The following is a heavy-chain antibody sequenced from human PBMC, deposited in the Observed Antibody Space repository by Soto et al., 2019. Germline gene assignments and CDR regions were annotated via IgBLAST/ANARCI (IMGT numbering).Heavy chain of an antibody. CDR2: IYYSGTT. CDR1: GDSISSSNW. V-gene: IGHV4-28*01. CDR3: ARRESQGPIDY. D-gene: IGHD1-26*01. J-gene: IGHJ4*02. Sequence: QVQLQESGPGLVKPSDTLSLTCAVSGDSISSSNWWGWIRQPPGKGLEWIGYIYYSGTTYYNPSLKSRVPMSVDTSKTQFSMTLTSVTAVDTAGYYCARRESQGPIDYWGQGTLVTVSS.